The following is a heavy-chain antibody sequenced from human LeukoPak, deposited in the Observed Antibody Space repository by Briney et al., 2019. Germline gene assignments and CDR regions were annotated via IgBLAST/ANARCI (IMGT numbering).Heavy chain of an antibody. Sequence: SVKVSCKASGGTFSSYAISWVRQAPGQGLEWMGGIIPIFGTANYAQKFQGRVTITADESTSTAYMELSSLRSEDTAVYYCATPYYYNSSGYYEDCFDYWGQGTLVTVSS. D-gene: IGHD3-22*01. J-gene: IGHJ4*02. CDR1: GGTFSSYA. V-gene: IGHV1-69*13. CDR2: IIPIFGTA. CDR3: ATPYYYNSSGYYEDCFDY.